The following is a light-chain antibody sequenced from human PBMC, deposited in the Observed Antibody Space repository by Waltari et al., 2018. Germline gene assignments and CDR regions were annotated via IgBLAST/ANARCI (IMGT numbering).Light chain of an antibody. J-gene: IGKJ1*01. CDR3: QQSYSTPWT. Sequence: DIQMTQSPSPLSASVGDIVTITCRASQSISSYLNWYQQKPGKAPKLLIYAASSLQSGVPSRFSGSGSGTDFTLTISSLQPEDFATYYCQQSYSTPWTFGQGTKVEIK. V-gene: IGKV1-39*01. CDR1: QSISSY. CDR2: AAS.